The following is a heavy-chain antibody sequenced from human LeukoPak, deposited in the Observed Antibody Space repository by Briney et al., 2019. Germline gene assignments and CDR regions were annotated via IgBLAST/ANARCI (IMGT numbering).Heavy chain of an antibody. CDR1: GFTFSSYA. J-gene: IGHJ4*02. D-gene: IGHD3-22*01. V-gene: IGHV3-30-3*01. CDR2: ISYDGSNK. CDR3: ARDYYDSSGYYYAGGVFDY. Sequence: GGSLRLSCAASGFTFSSYAMHWVRQAPGKGLEWVAVISYDGSNKYYADSVKGRFTISRDNSKNTLYLQMSSLRAEDTAVYYCARDYYDSSGYYYAGGVFDYWGQGTLVTVSS.